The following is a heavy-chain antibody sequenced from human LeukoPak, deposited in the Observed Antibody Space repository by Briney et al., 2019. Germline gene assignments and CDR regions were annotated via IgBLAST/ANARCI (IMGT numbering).Heavy chain of an antibody. CDR3: ARLAVRPFYYMDV. J-gene: IGHJ6*03. V-gene: IGHV4-38-2*01. Sequence: PSETLSLTCAVSGYSISSGYYWGWIRQPPGKGLEWIGSIYHSESTYYNPSLKSRVTISVDTSKNQFSLKLSSVTAADTAVYYCARLAVRPFYYMDVWGKGTTVTVSS. CDR2: IYHSEST. D-gene: IGHD2-2*01. CDR1: GYSISSGYY.